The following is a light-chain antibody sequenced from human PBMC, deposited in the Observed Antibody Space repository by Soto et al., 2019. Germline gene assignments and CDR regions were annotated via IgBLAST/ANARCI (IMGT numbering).Light chain of an antibody. J-gene: IGLJ1*01. Sequence: QSALTQPPSVSGSPGQSVTISCTGTSSDLGSYNRVSWYQQPPGSAPKLIIYEVSNRPSGVPDRFSGSKSGKTASLTISGLQAEDEADYYCSLYIRAATSLFGSGTKATVL. V-gene: IGLV2-18*01. CDR3: SLYIRAATSL. CDR1: SSDLGSYNR. CDR2: EVS.